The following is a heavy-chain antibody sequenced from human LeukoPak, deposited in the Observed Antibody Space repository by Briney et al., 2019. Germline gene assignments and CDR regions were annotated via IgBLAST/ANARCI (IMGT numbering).Heavy chain of an antibody. CDR1: GFTFSSYS. J-gene: IGHJ4*02. CDR2: ISSSSSYI. D-gene: IGHD6-13*01. V-gene: IGHV3-21*01. Sequence: PGGSLRLSCAASGFTFSSYSMNWVRQAPGKGLEWVSSISSSSSYIYYADSVKGRFTNSRDNAKNSLYLQMNSLRAEDTAVYYCARDTYSSSWYVPVDYWGQGTLVTVSS. CDR3: ARDTYSSSWYVPVDY.